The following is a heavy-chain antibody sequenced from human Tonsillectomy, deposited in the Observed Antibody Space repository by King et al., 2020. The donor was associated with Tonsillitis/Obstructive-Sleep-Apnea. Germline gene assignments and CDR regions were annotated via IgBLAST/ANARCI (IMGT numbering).Heavy chain of an antibody. CDR1: GLTFSNYA. J-gene: IGHJ4*02. CDR2: ISGSGGST. CDR3: AMGLGYCSGGSCPLNFDY. D-gene: IGHD2-15*01. Sequence: VQLVQSGGGLVQPGGSLRLSCAASGLTFSNYAMSWVRQAQGKGLEWVSTISGSGGSTYYADSVKGRITISRDNSKNTLYLQMNSLRAEDTAVYYCAMGLGYCSGGSCPLNFDYWGQGTLVTVSS. V-gene: IGHV3-23*04.